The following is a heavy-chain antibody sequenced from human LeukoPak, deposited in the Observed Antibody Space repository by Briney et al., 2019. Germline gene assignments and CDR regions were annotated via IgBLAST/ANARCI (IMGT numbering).Heavy chain of an antibody. J-gene: IGHJ3*02. CDR2: IYYSGST. CDR1: GGSISSSSYY. CDR3: ARGFGYCSSTSCFNSLSRGPNAFDI. D-gene: IGHD2-2*03. V-gene: IGHV4-39*06. Sequence: SETLSLTCTVSGGSISSSSYYWGWIRQPPGKGLEWIGSIYYSGSTNYNPSLKSRVTISVDTSKNQFPLKLSSVTAADTAVYYCARGFGYCSSTSCFNSLSRGPNAFDIWGQGTMVTVSS.